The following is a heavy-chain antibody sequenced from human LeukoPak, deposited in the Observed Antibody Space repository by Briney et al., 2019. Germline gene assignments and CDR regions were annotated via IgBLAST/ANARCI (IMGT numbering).Heavy chain of an antibody. CDR1: GGSISSSSYY. J-gene: IGHJ4*02. Sequence: PSETLSLTCTVSGGSISSSSYYWGWIRQPPGKGLEWIGSIYYSGSTYYNPSLKSRVTISVDTSKNQFSLKLSSVTAADTAVYYCARGYPVFPWLADYWGQGTLVTVSS. D-gene: IGHD3-22*01. CDR2: IYYSGST. V-gene: IGHV4-39*07. CDR3: ARGYPVFPWLADY.